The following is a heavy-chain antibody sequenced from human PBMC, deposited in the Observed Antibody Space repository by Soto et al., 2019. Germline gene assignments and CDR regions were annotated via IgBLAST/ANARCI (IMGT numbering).Heavy chain of an antibody. CDR3: ARILGYSSGWYVRYFDY. J-gene: IGHJ4*02. CDR2: IKQDGSEK. D-gene: IGHD6-19*01. Sequence: PGGSLRLSCAASGFTFSSYWMSWVRQAPGKGLEWVANIKQDGSEKYYVDSVKGRFTISRDNAKNSLYLQMNSLRAEDTAVYYCARILGYSSGWYVRYFDYWGQGTLVTVSS. V-gene: IGHV3-7*01. CDR1: GFTFSSYW.